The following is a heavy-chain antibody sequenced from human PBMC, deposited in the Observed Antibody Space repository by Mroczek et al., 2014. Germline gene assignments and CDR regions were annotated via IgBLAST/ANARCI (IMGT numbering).Heavy chain of an antibody. V-gene: IGHV4-59*01. Sequence: QVQLQESGPGLVKPSETLSLTCTVSGGSISSYYWSWIRQPPGKGLEWIGYIYYSGSTNYNPSLKSRVTISVDTSKNQFSLKLSSVTAADTAVYYCARENYSTPTGFDPWGQGTLVTVSS. D-gene: IGHD4-11*01. CDR1: GGSISSYY. CDR2: IYYSGST. J-gene: IGHJ5*02. CDR3: ARENYSTPTGFDP.